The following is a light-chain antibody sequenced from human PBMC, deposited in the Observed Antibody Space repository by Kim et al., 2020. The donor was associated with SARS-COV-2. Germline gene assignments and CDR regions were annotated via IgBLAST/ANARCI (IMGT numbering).Light chain of an antibody. CDR1: KLGDKY. Sequence: GSPGQTAIITCSGDKLGDKYGCWDQQKPGQSPVIVIYQENKRPSGIPERFSGSNSGNTATLTISGAQAMDEADYYCQSWDSGVVVFGGGTRLTV. CDR2: QEN. CDR3: QSWDSGVVV. J-gene: IGLJ2*01. V-gene: IGLV3-1*01.